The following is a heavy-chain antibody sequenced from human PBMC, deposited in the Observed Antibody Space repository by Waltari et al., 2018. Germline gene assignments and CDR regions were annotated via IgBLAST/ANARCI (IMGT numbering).Heavy chain of an antibody. Sequence: QVQLVQSGAEVKKPGASVKVSCKASGYTFTSYGISWVRQAPGQGLEWMGWIIPILGTANYAQKFQGRVTITADKSTSTAYMELSSLRSEDTAVYYCARGGYVEASSYWYFDLWGRGTLVTVSS. CDR1: GYTFTSYG. CDR3: ARGGYVEASSYWYFDL. CDR2: IIPILGTA. V-gene: IGHV1-69*06. J-gene: IGHJ2*01. D-gene: IGHD2-2*01.